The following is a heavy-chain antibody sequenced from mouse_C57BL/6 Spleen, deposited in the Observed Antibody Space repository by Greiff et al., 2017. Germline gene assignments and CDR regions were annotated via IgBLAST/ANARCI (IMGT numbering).Heavy chain of an antibody. Sequence: VKVVGSGPGLVAPSQSLSITCTVSGFSLTSYAISWVRQTPGKGLEWLGVIWTGGGKNYNSALKSRLSISKDNSKSQVFLKMNSLQTDDTARYYCARSVDAMDYWGQGTSVTVSS. CDR3: ARSVDAMDY. CDR1: GFSLTSYA. D-gene: IGHD1-1*02. V-gene: IGHV2-9-1*01. J-gene: IGHJ4*01. CDR2: IWTGGGK.